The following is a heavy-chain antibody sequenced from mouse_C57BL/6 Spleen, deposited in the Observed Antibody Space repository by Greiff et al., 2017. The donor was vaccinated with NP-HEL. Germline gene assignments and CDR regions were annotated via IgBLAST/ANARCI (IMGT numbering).Heavy chain of an antibody. D-gene: IGHD2-3*01. CDR1: GYTFTSYW. Sequence: QVQLKQPGAELVKPGASVKVSCKASGYTFTSYWMHWVKQRPGQGLEWIGRIHPSDSDTNYNQKFKGKATLTVDKSSSTAYMQLSSLTSEDSAVYYCAIMNDGYYAYAMDYWGQGTSVTVSS. CDR2: IHPSDSDT. CDR3: AIMNDGYYAYAMDY. V-gene: IGHV1-74*01. J-gene: IGHJ4*01.